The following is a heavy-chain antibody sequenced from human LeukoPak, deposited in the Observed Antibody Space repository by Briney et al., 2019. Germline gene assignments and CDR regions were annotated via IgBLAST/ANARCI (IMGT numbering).Heavy chain of an antibody. V-gene: IGHV3-48*01. CDR1: GFTFSSYS. D-gene: IGHD6-19*01. CDR3: ASAYSSGWSNDAFDI. Sequence: GGSLRLSCAASGFTFSSYSVNWVRQAPGKGLEWVSYISSSSSSTIYYADSVKGRFTISRDNAKNSLYLQMNSLRAEDTAVYYCASAYSSGWSNDAFDIWGQGTMVTVSS. CDR2: ISSSSSSTI. J-gene: IGHJ3*02.